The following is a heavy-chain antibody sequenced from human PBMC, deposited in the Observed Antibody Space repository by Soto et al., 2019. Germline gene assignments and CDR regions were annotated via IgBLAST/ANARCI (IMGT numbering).Heavy chain of an antibody. V-gene: IGHV4-28*01. CDR3: ARREIQGPIDY. Sequence: QVQLQESGPGLVKPSDTLSLTCAVSGYSISSSNWWGWIRQPPGKGLEWIGYIYYSGTTYYNPSLKSRXTXSXXTSKSQFSLKLTSVTAVDTAVYYCARREIQGPIDYWGQGTLVTVSS. CDR2: IYYSGTT. CDR1: GYSISSSNW. J-gene: IGHJ4*02. D-gene: IGHD1-26*01.